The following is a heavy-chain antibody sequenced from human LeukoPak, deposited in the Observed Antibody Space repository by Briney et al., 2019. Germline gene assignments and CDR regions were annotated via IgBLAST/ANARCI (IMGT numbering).Heavy chain of an antibody. CDR1: GFTFGNYA. V-gene: IGHV3-23*01. CDR3: VTGPRPDITVAHTVEN. Sequence: PGGSLILSCATCGFTFGNYAMSWVRQVPGRGLEWVATISSRGDATYIADSVKGRFTISRDNSKNSLHLQMNNVRAEDTAVYYCVTGPRPDITVAHTVENWGQGTLVTVSS. D-gene: IGHD6-19*01. J-gene: IGHJ4*02. CDR2: ISSRGDAT.